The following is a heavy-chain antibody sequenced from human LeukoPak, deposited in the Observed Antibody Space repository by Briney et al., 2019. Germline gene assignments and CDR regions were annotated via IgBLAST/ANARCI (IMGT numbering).Heavy chain of an antibody. CDR2: INPSGGST. J-gene: IGHJ6*02. V-gene: IGHV1-46*01. CDR1: GYTFTSYY. Sequence: ASVKVSCKASGYTFTSYYMHWVRQAPGQGLEWMGIINPSGGSTSYAQKFQGRVTITANKFTSTAYMELSSLTSEDTAVYYCASGLGFCSGSDCTNLVKDYYYGMNVWGQGTTVTVSS. D-gene: IGHD2-15*01. CDR3: ASGLGFCSGSDCTNLVKDYYYGMNV.